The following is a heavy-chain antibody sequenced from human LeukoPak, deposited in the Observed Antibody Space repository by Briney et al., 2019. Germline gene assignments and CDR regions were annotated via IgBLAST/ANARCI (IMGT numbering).Heavy chain of an antibody. V-gene: IGHV3-48*01. Sequence: GGSLRLSCAASGFTFSDYSMNWVSQAPGKGLEWISYIGIDSGNTNYADSVKGRFTISGDKAKNSLYLQMNSLRVEDTAVYYCARDYKYAFDIWGQGTLVTVSS. J-gene: IGHJ4*02. CDR3: ARDYKYAFDI. CDR2: IGIDSGNT. CDR1: GFTFSDYS. D-gene: IGHD5-24*01.